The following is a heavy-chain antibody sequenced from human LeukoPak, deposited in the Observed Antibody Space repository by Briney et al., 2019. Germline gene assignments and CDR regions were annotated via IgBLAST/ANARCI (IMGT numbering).Heavy chain of an antibody. CDR3: AISQVQGGILTGYIGY. D-gene: IGHD3-9*01. Sequence: GGSLRLSCAASGFTFSSYGMHWVRQAPGKGLEWVAFIRYDGSNKYYADSVKGRFTISRDNSKNTLYLQMNSLRAEDTAVYYCAISQVQGGILTGYIGYWGQGTLVTVSS. J-gene: IGHJ4*02. CDR1: GFTFSSYG. CDR2: IRYDGSNK. V-gene: IGHV3-30*02.